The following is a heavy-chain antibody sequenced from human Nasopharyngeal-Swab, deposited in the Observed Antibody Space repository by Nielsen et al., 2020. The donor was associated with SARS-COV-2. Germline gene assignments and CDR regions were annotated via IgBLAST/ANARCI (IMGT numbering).Heavy chain of an antibody. CDR1: GFTFSSHL. J-gene: IGHJ4*02. CDR2: MSFDGTHE. Sequence: GESLKISCAASGFTFSSHLMHRVRQAPGKGLEWVALMSFDGTHEYYADSVKGRFTISRDNSKNTLFLQMNSLRTEDTAVYYCAKELTPYSSSSFVDYWGQGTQVTVSS. CDR3: AKELTPYSSSSFVDY. V-gene: IGHV3-30*18. D-gene: IGHD6-6*01.